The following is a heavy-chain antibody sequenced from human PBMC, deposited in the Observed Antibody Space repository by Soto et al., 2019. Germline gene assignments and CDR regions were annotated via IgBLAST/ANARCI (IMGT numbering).Heavy chain of an antibody. CDR2: ISSSSSYI. CDR3: ARGGITIFGVILRPYYMDV. Sequence: PGGSLRLSCAASGFTFSSYSMNWVRQAPGKGLEWVSSISSSSSYIYYADSVKGRFTISRDNAKNSLYLQMNSLRAEDTAVYYCARGGITIFGVILRPYYMDVWGKGTTVTVSS. J-gene: IGHJ6*03. V-gene: IGHV3-21*01. D-gene: IGHD3-3*01. CDR1: GFTFSSYS.